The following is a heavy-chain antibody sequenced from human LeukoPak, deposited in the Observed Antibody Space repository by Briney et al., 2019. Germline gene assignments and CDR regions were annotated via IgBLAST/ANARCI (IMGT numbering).Heavy chain of an antibody. Sequence: GESLKISCKGSGYSFTSYWIGWVRQMPGKGLEWMGIIYPGDSDTRYSPSFQGQVTISADKSINTAYLQWSSLKASDTAMYYCARPGRVGAPTLATFDYWGQGTLVTVSS. CDR1: GYSFTSYW. J-gene: IGHJ4*02. CDR2: IYPGDSDT. V-gene: IGHV5-51*01. CDR3: ARPGRVGAPTLATFDY. D-gene: IGHD1-26*01.